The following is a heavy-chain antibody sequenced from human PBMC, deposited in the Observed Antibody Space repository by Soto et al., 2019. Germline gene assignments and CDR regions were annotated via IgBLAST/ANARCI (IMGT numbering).Heavy chain of an antibody. CDR2: IRSKANSYAT. D-gene: IGHD3-22*01. V-gene: IGHV3-73*01. CDR1: GFTFSGSA. J-gene: IGHJ6*02. Sequence: GGSLRLSCAASGFTFSGSAMHWVRQASGKGLEWVGRIRSKANSYATAYAASVKGRFTISRDDSKNTAYLQMNSLKTEDTAVYYCTTTYYYDSSGYTAYGMDVWGQGTTVTVSS. CDR3: TTTYYYDSSGYTAYGMDV.